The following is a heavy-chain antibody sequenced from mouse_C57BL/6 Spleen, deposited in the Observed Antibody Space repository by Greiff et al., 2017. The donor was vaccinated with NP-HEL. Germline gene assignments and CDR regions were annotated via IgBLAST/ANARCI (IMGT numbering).Heavy chain of an antibody. Sequence: EVKLMESGGDLVKPGGSLKLSCAASGFTFSSYGMSWVRQTPDKRLEWVATISSGGSYTYYPDSVKGRFTISRDNAKNTLYLQMSSLKSEDTAMYYCARQDYYYGSSYVGYYFDYWGQGTTLTVSS. D-gene: IGHD1-1*01. CDR1: GFTFSSYG. CDR3: ARQDYYYGSSYVGYYFDY. CDR2: ISSGGSYT. V-gene: IGHV5-6*01. J-gene: IGHJ2*01.